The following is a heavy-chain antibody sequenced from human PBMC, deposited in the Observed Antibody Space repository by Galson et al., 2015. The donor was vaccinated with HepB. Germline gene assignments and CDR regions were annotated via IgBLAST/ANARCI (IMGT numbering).Heavy chain of an antibody. CDR3: ARDIVATREFDY. V-gene: IGHV3-21*01. Sequence: SLRLSCAASGFTFSSYSMNWVRQAPGKGLEWVSSISSSSSYIYYAGSVKGRFTISRDNAKNSLYLQMNSLRAEDTAVYYCARDIVATREFDYWGQGTLVTVSS. J-gene: IGHJ4*02. CDR2: ISSSSSYI. D-gene: IGHD5-12*01. CDR1: GFTFSSYS.